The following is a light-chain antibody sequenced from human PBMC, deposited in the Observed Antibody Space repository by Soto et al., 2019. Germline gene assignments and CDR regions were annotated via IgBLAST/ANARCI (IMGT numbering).Light chain of an antibody. Sequence: EIVMTQSPATLSVSPGERATLSCRASQSVSSDLAWYQQKPGQAPRLLIYGASTRATGIPARFSGGGSGTQFTLTISSLQSEDFAVYYCQQYNNWPPYTFGKGTKVDIK. CDR3: QQYNNWPPYT. J-gene: IGKJ2*01. CDR2: GAS. V-gene: IGKV3-15*01. CDR1: QSVSSD.